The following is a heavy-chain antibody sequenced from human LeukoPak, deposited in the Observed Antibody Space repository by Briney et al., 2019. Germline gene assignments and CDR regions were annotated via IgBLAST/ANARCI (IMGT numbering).Heavy chain of an antibody. Sequence: SETLSLTRTVSGNSISSFFWSGIRQPPGKGREWIGCMHYSGDSKYNPSLRSRVSLSIDTSKQQFSLRLSSVTAADTAVYYCARDLELERNRWNYFESWGQGALVTVSS. CDR1: GNSISSFF. D-gene: IGHD1-1*01. J-gene: IGHJ4*02. V-gene: IGHV4-59*01. CDR3: ARDLELERNRWNYFES. CDR2: MHYSGDS.